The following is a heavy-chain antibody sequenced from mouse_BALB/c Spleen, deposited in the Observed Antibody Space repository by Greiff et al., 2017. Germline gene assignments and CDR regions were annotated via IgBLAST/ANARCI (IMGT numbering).Heavy chain of an antibody. CDR1: GYTFTDYE. V-gene: IGHV1-15*01. CDR2: IDPETGGT. CDR3: TRSGNYVYYFDY. Sequence: QVQLKQSGAELVRPGASVTLSCKASGYTFTDYEMHWVKQTPVHGLEWIGAIDPETGGTAYNQKFKGKATLTADKSSSTAYMELRSLTSEDSAVYYCTRSGNYVYYFDYWGQGTTLTVSS. D-gene: IGHD2-1*01. J-gene: IGHJ2*01.